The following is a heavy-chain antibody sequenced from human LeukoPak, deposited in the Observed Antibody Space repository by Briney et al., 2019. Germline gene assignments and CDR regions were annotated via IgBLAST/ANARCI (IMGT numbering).Heavy chain of an antibody. CDR2: IYPGDSDT. Sequence: GESLKISCKGSGYTFSSYWIGWVRQMPGKGLEWMGIIYPGDSDTRYGPSLQGQVTISVDTSIGTAYLQWSSLKASDTAIYYCARQNDFRLDYWGQGTLVTVSS. J-gene: IGHJ4*02. V-gene: IGHV5-51*01. CDR3: ARQNDFRLDY. CDR1: GYTFSSYW. D-gene: IGHD3-3*01.